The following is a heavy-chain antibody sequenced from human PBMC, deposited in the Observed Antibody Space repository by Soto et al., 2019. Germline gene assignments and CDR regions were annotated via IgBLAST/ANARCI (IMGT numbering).Heavy chain of an antibody. CDR2: ISGSGTTA. Sequence: PGGSLRLSCAASGCVFSSYAMSWVRQAPGKGLEWVSAISGSGTTAYYADSVKGRFIFSRDNARNSLYLQMNSLRAEDTAVYYCARAGGYSRFIPNKTAYDMDVWGQGTTVTVSS. J-gene: IGHJ6*02. CDR3: ARAGGYSRFIPNKTAYDMDV. D-gene: IGHD6-13*01. V-gene: IGHV3-23*01. CDR1: GCVFSSYA.